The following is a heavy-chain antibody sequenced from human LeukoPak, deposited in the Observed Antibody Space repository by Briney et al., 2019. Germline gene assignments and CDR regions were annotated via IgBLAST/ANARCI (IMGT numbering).Heavy chain of an antibody. Sequence: SETLSLTCTVSGGSISSYYWSWIRQPPGKGLEWIGYIYYSGSTNYNPSLKSRVTISVDTSKNQFSLKLSSVTAADTAVYYCARRVRGVTAVHAFDIWGQGTMVTVSS. D-gene: IGHD6-19*01. CDR3: ARRVRGVTAVHAFDI. CDR1: GGSISSYY. J-gene: IGHJ3*02. CDR2: IYYSGST. V-gene: IGHV4-59*12.